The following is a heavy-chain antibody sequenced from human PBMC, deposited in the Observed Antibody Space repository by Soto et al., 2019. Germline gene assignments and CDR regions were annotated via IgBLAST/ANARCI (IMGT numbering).Heavy chain of an antibody. V-gene: IGHV3-30-3*01. CDR2: ISYDGSNK. J-gene: IGHJ3*02. CDR1: GFTFSSYA. Sequence: GGSLRLSCAASGFTFSSYAMHWVRQAPGKGLEWVAVISYDGSNKYYADSVKGRFTISRDNSKNTLYLQMTSLRAEDTAVYYCARDRIVADIASSLPISHEAFDIWGPGTMVTVSS. D-gene: IGHD5-12*01. CDR3: ARDRIVADIASSLPISHEAFDI.